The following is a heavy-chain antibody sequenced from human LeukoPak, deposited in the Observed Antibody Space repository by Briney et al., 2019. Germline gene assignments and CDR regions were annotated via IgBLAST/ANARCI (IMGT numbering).Heavy chain of an antibody. V-gene: IGHV3-9*01. CDR2: INWDSTSI. D-gene: IGHD1-26*01. CDR3: SRDPTYYLRYGYFDY. J-gene: IGHJ4*02. CDR1: GFTFDDYA. Sequence: GGSLRLSCVASGFTFDDYAMHWVRQVPGKGLEWVSGINWDSTSIGYGDSVKGRFTISRDNTKNSLYLQMNSLRAEDTAVYYCSRDPTYYLRYGYFDYWGQGALVTVSS.